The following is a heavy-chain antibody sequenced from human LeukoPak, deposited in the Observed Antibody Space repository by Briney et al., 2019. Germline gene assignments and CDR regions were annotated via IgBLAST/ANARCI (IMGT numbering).Heavy chain of an antibody. D-gene: IGHD7-27*01. V-gene: IGHV3-23*01. CDR3: AKGGNWGFSYYYYMDV. CDR1: GFTFSSYA. Sequence: GGSLRLSCAASGFTFSSYAMSWVRQAPGKGLEWVSAISGSGGSTYYADSVKGRFTISRDNSKNTLYLQMNSLRAEDTAVYYCAKGGNWGFSYYYYMDVWGKGTTVTVSS. J-gene: IGHJ6*03. CDR2: ISGSGGST.